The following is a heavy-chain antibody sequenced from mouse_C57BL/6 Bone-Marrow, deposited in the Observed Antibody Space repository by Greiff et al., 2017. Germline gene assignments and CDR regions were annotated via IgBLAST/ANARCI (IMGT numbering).Heavy chain of an antibody. J-gene: IGHJ2*01. D-gene: IGHD4-1*01. CDR2: IYPRSGNT. V-gene: IGHV1-81*01. Sequence: VQLQQSGAELARPGASVKLSCKASGYTFTSYGISWVKQRTGQGLEWIGGIYPRSGNTYYTEKFKGKATLTADKSSSTAYMELRSLTSEDAAVYFCARPWEGLDYWGQGTTLTVSS. CDR1: GYTFTSYG. CDR3: ARPWEGLDY.